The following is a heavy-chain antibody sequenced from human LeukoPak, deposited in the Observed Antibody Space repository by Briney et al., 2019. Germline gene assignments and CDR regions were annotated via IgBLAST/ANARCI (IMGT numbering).Heavy chain of an antibody. CDR1: GFTFSSYG. Sequence: GRSLRLSCAASGFTFSSYGMHWVRQAPGKGLEWAAVIRYDGSNKYYADSVKGRFTISRDNSKNTLFLQMYSLRAEDTAVYYCARDGPPRDYFDYWGQGTLVTVSS. D-gene: IGHD3-10*01. CDR3: ARDGPPRDYFDY. J-gene: IGHJ4*02. CDR2: IRYDGSNK. V-gene: IGHV3-33*01.